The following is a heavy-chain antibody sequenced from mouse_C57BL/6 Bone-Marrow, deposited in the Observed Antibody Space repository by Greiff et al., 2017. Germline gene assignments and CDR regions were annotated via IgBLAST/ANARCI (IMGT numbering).Heavy chain of an antibody. CDR2: ISPGSGST. V-gene: IGHV1-55*01. CDR1: GYTFTSYW. J-gene: IGHJ1*03. Sequence: QVQLQQPGAELVKPGASVKMSCKASGYTFTSYWITWVKQRPGQGLEWVGEISPGSGSTNYNEKFKSKATLSVDTSTSTAYMQLSSLTSVDSAVYYCAKPYYSNYWYVDVWGTGTTVTVSS. CDR3: AKPYYSNYWYVDV. D-gene: IGHD2-5*01.